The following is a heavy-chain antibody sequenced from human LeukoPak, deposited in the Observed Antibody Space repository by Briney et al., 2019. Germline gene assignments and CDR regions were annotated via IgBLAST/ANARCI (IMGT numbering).Heavy chain of an antibody. V-gene: IGHV3-66*01. CDR1: GFTVCSNF. J-gene: IGHJ4*02. CDR3: ARDAYKCDSSGCLHYFDY. Sequence: PGGSLRLSCAASGFTVCSNFMGWVRQGPGQGLEWVSVIYSGFTTYCADSVEGRFTISRDNSKNTLYLQMDSLRAEDTAVYHCARDAYKCDSSGCLHYFDYWGQGTLVSVSS. CDR2: IYSGFTT. D-gene: IGHD3-22*01.